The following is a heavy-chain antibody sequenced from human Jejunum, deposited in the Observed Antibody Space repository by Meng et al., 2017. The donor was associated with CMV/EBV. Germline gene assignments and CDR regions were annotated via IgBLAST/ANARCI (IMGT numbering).Heavy chain of an antibody. J-gene: IGHJ6*02. CDR3: VRVGTTGRVKFDL. CDR1: GFTFSSYG. V-gene: IGHV3-23*03. D-gene: IGHD3/OR15-3a*01. Sequence: SGFTFSSYGMSWVRQAPGKGLEWVSRISTDGSVRDYEDSVEGRFTVFRENAQSMLYLQMSSLRVEDTAVYYCVRVGTTGRVKFDLWGQGTTVTVSS. CDR2: ISTDGSVR.